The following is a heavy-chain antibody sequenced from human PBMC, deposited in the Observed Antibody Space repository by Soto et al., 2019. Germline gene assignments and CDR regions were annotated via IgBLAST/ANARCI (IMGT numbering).Heavy chain of an antibody. CDR3: ARSVVAGNSDY. CDR2: VNPSGVNT. Sequence: GASVKVSCKASGYTFTSYSIHWVRQAPGQGLEWMGIVNPSGVNTNFAQDFQGRVTMTTDTSTSTVYMELSSLRSEDTAVYYCARSVVAGNSDYWGQGTLVTVSS. J-gene: IGHJ4*02. V-gene: IGHV1-46*03. D-gene: IGHD6-19*01. CDR1: GYTFTSYS.